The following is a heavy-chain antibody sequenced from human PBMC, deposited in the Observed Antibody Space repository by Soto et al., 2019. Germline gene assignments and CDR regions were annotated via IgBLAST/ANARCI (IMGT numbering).Heavy chain of an antibody. CDR2: IYSGGST. D-gene: IGHD3-10*01. J-gene: IGHJ6*02. CDR1: GFTVSSNY. V-gene: IGHV3-66*01. CDR3: ARDRGYYGSGSYYILHYYYGMDV. Sequence: EVQLVESGGGLVQPEGSLRLSCAASGFTVSSNYMSWVRQAPGKGLEWVSVIYSGGSTYYADSVKGRFTISRDNSKNTLYLQMNSLRAEDTAVYYCARDRGYYGSGSYYILHYYYGMDVWGQGTTVTVSS.